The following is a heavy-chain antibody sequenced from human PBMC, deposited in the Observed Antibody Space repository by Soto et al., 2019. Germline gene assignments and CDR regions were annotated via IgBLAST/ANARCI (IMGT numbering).Heavy chain of an antibody. CDR1: GGSIDRSNYY. Sequence: SETLSLTCNVSGGSIDRSNYYWDWLRQPPGKGLEWIGTTYYNGNAYYNPSLRSRVSMSVETSKNQFSLKLISVTAADTAVYYCARHFVAVFIKGWGYWGQGKLVTVSS. D-gene: IGHD3-10*01. V-gene: IGHV4-39*01. CDR3: ARHFVAVFIKGWGY. J-gene: IGHJ4*02. CDR2: TYYNGNA.